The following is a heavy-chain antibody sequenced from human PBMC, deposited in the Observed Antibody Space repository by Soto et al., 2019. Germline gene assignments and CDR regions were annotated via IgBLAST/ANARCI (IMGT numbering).Heavy chain of an antibody. Sequence: VGSLRLSCAASGFNFSTYLMSWVRQAPGKGLEWVANIKQGGNEKFYVDSVKGRFTISRDNDKKSLYLQMDSLRVEDTAVYYCVGTLTYEVPYYYYGMDVWGQGTTVTVSS. CDR2: IKQGGNEK. D-gene: IGHD3-16*01. CDR3: VGTLTYEVPYYYYGMDV. J-gene: IGHJ6*02. CDR1: GFNFSTYL. V-gene: IGHV3-7*01.